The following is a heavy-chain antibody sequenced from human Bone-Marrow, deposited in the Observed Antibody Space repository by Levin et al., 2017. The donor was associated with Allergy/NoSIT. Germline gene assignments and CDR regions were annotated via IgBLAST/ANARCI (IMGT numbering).Heavy chain of an antibody. Sequence: GSLRLSCTVSGGSVSSGSYYWSWIRQPPGKGPEWIGYISYSVSPSYNPSLKSRVTISVDTSTNQFSLKVTSVTAADTAVYYCARQPLKYGMDVWGQGATVTVSS. CDR3: ARQPLKYGMDV. J-gene: IGHJ6*02. V-gene: IGHV4-61*01. CDR2: ISYSVSP. CDR1: GGSVSSGSYY.